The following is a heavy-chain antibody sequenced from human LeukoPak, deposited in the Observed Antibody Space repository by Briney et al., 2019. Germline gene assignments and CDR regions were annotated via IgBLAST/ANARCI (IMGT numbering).Heavy chain of an antibody. J-gene: IGHJ4*02. V-gene: IGHV1-8*01. Sequence: GASVKVSCKASGYTFSTYDFNWVRQPTGQGLEWMGWMNPNSGNTGYAQKFQGRVTMTRNTSISTAYMELSSLRSEDTSVYYCARNAQVTRYFDYWGQGTLVTVSS. CDR2: MNPNSGNT. CDR1: GYTFSTYD. D-gene: IGHD5-18*01. CDR3: ARNAQVTRYFDY.